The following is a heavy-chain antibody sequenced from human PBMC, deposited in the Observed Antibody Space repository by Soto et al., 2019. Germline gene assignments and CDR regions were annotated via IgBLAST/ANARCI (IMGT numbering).Heavy chain of an antibody. CDR3: ARQTVSSGWHYGNWFDP. Sequence: QEQLVQSGAEVKKPRSSVKVSCKVSGGTFNTFAISWVRQAPGQGLEWMGGIIPIFNTAKYAQKFQGRVTITADKSTSTVHMELSSLRSEDTAVYYCARQTVSSGWHYGNWFDPWGQGTLVTASS. CDR2: IIPIFNTA. V-gene: IGHV1-69*06. J-gene: IGHJ5*02. CDR1: GGTFNTFA. D-gene: IGHD6-19*01.